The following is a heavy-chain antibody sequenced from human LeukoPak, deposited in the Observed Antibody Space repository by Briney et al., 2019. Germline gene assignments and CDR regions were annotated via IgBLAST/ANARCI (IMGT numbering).Heavy chain of an antibody. V-gene: IGHV3-21*01. CDR2: ISSSSYI. CDR1: GFTFSSYS. CDR3: ARDKYNSGGDGDFDY. Sequence: PGGSLRLSCAASGFTFSSYSMNWVRQAPGKGLEWVSCISSSSYIYYADSPKGRFTVSRDNAKNSLYLQMNSLRAEDTAVYYCARDKYNSGGDGDFDYWGQGTLVTVSS. D-gene: IGHD6-19*01. J-gene: IGHJ4*02.